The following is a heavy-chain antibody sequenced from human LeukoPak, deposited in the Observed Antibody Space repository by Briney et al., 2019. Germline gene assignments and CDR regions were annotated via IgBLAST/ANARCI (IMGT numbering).Heavy chain of an antibody. V-gene: IGHV1-2*02. CDR1: GYTFTGYY. Sequence: ASVKVSCKASGYTFTGYYMHWVRQAPGQGLEWMGWINPNSGGTNYAQKFQGRVTMTRDTSISTAYMELSRLRSDDTAVYYCARDTITFGGVIVRENAFDIWGQGTMVTVSS. J-gene: IGHJ3*02. CDR2: INPNSGGT. CDR3: ARDTITFGGVIVRENAFDI. D-gene: IGHD3-16*02.